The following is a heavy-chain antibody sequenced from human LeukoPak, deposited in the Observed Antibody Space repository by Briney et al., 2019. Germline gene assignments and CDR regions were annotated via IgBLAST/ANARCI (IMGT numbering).Heavy chain of an antibody. CDR2: IGASGHST. Sequence: PGGSLRLSCAASEFPFSYYAMNWVRQAPGKGLEWVSGIGASGHSTYYAASVKGRFTISRDNSKTTLYLQMDSLTAEDTAVYYCTRGLGTVNDAFDVWGQGTMVTVSS. V-gene: IGHV3-23*01. CDR3: TRGLGTVNDAFDV. J-gene: IGHJ3*01. D-gene: IGHD4-17*01. CDR1: EFPFSYYA.